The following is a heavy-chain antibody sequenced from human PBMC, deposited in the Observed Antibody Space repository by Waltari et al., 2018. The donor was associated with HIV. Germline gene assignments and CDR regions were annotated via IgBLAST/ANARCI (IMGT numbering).Heavy chain of an antibody. D-gene: IGHD1-26*01. J-gene: IGHJ4*02. Sequence: QVQLQESGPGLVKPSETLSLTCTVSGGSISSYYWSWIRQPPGKGLEWIGYIYYSGSTNYNPALKSRLTMSVDTSKNQLSLKLSSVTAADTAVYYCARQSRGNSVGYDYWGQGTLVTVSS. CDR3: ARQSRGNSVGYDY. CDR1: GGSISSYY. V-gene: IGHV4-59*08. CDR2: IYYSGST.